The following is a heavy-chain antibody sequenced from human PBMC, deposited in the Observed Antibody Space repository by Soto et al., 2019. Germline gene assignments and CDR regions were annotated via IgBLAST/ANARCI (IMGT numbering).Heavy chain of an antibody. CDR2: IIPIFGTA. Sequence: QVQLVQSGAEVKKPGSSVKVSCKASGGTFSSYAISWVRQAPGQGLEWMGGIIPIFGTANYAQKFQGRVTITADESTSTAYTELSSLRSEDTAVYYCAREPVDTAMAYYYGMDVWGQGTTVTVSS. CDR3: AREPVDTAMAYYYGMDV. J-gene: IGHJ6*02. CDR1: GGTFSSYA. V-gene: IGHV1-69*01. D-gene: IGHD5-18*01.